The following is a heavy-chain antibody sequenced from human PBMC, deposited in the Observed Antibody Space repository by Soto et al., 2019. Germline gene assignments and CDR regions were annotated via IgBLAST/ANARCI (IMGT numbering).Heavy chain of an antibody. Sequence: EVQLVESGGGLVQPGGSLRLSCAASGFTFSSYWMSWVRQAPGKGLEWVANIKEDGSERYYVDSVKGRFTISRDNAKNSLYLQMNSLRAEDTAVYYCARATGADKKDYWGQGTLVTVSS. CDR1: GFTFSSYW. J-gene: IGHJ4*02. CDR2: IKEDGSER. V-gene: IGHV3-7*04. D-gene: IGHD3-10*01. CDR3: ARATGADKKDY.